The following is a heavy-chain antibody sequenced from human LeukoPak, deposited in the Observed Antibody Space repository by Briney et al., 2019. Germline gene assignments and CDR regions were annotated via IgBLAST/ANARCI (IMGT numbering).Heavy chain of an antibody. V-gene: IGHV3-23*01. D-gene: IGHD3-22*01. CDR3: AKVLSKGGGYYLTDF. CDR1: GFTFSSYA. Sequence: GGFLRLSCAASGFTFSSYAMSWVRQAPGKGLEWVSGISGSGGSTYYADSVKGRFTISRDNSKNTLYLQMNSLRVEDSAVYYCAKVLSKGGGYYLTDFWGQGTLVTVSS. J-gene: IGHJ4*02. CDR2: ISGSGGST.